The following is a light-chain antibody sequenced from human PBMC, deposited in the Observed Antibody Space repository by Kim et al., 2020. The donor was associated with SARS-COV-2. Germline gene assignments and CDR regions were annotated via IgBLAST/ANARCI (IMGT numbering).Light chain of an antibody. CDR1: QTLVHSDGNTH. Sequence: DVVLTQSPLSLPVTLGQPASISCRSSQTLVHSDGNTHLNWFHQRPGQSPRRLISKVSKRDSGVPDRFSGSGSGTDFTLKISRVEADDVGVYYCMQVTYWPRTFGQETKLDI. CDR2: KVS. CDR3: MQVTYWPRT. V-gene: IGKV2-30*02. J-gene: IGKJ2*01.